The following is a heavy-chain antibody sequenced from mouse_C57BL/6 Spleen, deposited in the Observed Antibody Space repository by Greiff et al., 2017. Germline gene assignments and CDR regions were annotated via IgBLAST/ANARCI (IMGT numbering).Heavy chain of an antibody. V-gene: IGHV1-80*01. J-gene: IGHJ4*01. D-gene: IGHD3-1*01. CDR2: IFPGDGDT. CDR1: GYAFSGYW. CDR3: ASELRRAMDY. Sequence: VQLVESGAELVKPGASVKISCKASGYAFSGYWMNWVKQRPGTGLEWIGQIFPGDGDTNYNGKFKGKATLTADKSSSTAYMQLSSLTSVDSAVYFCASELRRAMDYWGQGTSVTVSS.